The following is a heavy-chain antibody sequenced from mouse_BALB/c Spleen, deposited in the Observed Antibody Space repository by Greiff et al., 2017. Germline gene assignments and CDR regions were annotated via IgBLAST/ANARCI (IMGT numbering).Heavy chain of an antibody. CDR1: GFSLTGYG. J-gene: IGHJ2*01. D-gene: IGHD2-3*01. CDR3: ARGGGLLRNYFDY. V-gene: IGHV2-6-7*01. CDR2: IWGDGST. Sequence: QVQLQQSGPGLVAPSQSLSITCTVSGFSLTGYGVNWVRQPPGKGLEWLGMIWGDGSTDYNSALKSRLSISKDNSKSQVFLKMNSLQTDDTARYYCARGGGLLRNYFDYWGQGTTLTVSS.